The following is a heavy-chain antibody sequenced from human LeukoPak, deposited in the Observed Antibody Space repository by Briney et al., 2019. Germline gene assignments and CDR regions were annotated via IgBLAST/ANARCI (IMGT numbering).Heavy chain of an antibody. CDR2: IYYSGST. Sequence: SETLSLTCTVSGGSISSSSYYWGWIRQPPGKGLEWIGSIYYSGSTYYNPSLKSRVTISVDTSKNQFSLKLSSVTAADTAVYYCARDGTGAAYYYYYYYMDVWGKGTTVTVSS. CDR1: GGSISSSSYY. J-gene: IGHJ6*03. CDR3: ARDGTGAAYYYYYYYMDV. V-gene: IGHV4-39*07. D-gene: IGHD1-26*01.